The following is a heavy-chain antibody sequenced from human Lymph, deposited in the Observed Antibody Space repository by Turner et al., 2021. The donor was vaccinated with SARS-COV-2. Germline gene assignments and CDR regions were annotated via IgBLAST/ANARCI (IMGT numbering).Heavy chain of an antibody. D-gene: IGHD3-3*01. J-gene: IGHJ6*02. CDR2: IYSGGST. V-gene: IGHV3-53*01. CDR1: GIPVISND. CDR3: ARDLMEVGSMDV. Sequence: EVQLVESGGGLIQLGGSLRLSCAASGIPVISNDMSWVRQAPGKGLAWVSVIYSGGSTYYADSVKGRFTISRDNSKNTLYLQMNSLRAEDTAVYYCARDLMEVGSMDVWGQGTTVTVSS.